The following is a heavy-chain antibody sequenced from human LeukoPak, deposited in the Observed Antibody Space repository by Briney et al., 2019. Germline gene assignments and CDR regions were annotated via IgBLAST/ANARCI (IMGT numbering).Heavy chain of an antibody. CDR3: ARGKVTIFGVVITGFWFDP. V-gene: IGHV4-34*01. CDR1: GGSFSGYY. CDR2: INHSGST. Sequence: SETLSLTCAVYGGSFSGYYWSWIRQPPGKGLEWIGEINHSGSTNYNPSLKSRVTISVDTSKNQFSLKLSSVTAADTAVYYCARGKVTIFGVVITGFWFDPWGQGTLVTVSS. J-gene: IGHJ5*02. D-gene: IGHD3-3*01.